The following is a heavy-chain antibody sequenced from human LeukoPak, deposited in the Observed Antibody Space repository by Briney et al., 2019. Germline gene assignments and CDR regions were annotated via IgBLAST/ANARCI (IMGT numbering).Heavy chain of an antibody. D-gene: IGHD5-24*01. CDR3: ARGGRWLQSWFDY. V-gene: IGHV4-39*07. CDR1: NASISSNTYY. CDR2: INHSGST. Sequence: SETLSLTCTVSNASISSNTYYRAWIRQPPGKGLEWIGEINHSGSTNYNPSLKSRVTISVDTSKNQFSLKLSSVTAADTAVYYCARGGRWLQSWFDYWGQGTLVTVSS. J-gene: IGHJ4*02.